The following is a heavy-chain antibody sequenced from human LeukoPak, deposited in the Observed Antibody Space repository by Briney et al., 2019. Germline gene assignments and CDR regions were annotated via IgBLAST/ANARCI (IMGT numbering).Heavy chain of an antibody. CDR1: GYTFTSNY. D-gene: IGHD6-19*01. J-gene: IGHJ6*02. Sequence: ASVKVSCKASGYTFTSNYIHWVRQAPGQGLEWMGMIYPRDGSTSYAQKFQGRVTMTRDTSTSTVYVELCSLRSEDTAVYYCAREVAGTSYGMDVWGQGTTVTVSS. V-gene: IGHV1-46*01. CDR3: AREVAGTSYGMDV. CDR2: IYPRDGST.